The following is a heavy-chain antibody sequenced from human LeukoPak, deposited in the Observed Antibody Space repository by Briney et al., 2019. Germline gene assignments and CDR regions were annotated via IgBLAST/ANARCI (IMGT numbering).Heavy chain of an antibody. D-gene: IGHD2-2*01. CDR1: GFTFSSYA. CDR2: ISGSGGST. V-gene: IGHV3-23*01. J-gene: IGHJ4*02. Sequence: GGSLRPSCAASGFTFSSYAMSWVRQAPGKGLEWVSAISGSGGSTYYADSVKGRFTISRDNSKNTLYLQMNSLRAEDTAVYYCAKEIGYCSSTSCSYWGQGTLVTVSS. CDR3: AKEIGYCSSTSCSY.